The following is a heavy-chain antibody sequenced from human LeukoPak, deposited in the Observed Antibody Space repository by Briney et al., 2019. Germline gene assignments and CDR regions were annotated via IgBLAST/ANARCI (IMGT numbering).Heavy chain of an antibody. Sequence: GGSLRLSCAASGFTFSSYSMNWVRQAPGKGLEWVSYISSSSSTICYADSVKGRFTISRDNAKNSLYLQMNSLRDEDTAVYYCARDLSTSSYYYYYYYGMDVWGQGTTVTVSS. D-gene: IGHD2-2*01. CDR2: ISSSSSTI. V-gene: IGHV3-48*02. CDR1: GFTFSSYS. J-gene: IGHJ6*02. CDR3: ARDLSTSSYYYYYYYGMDV.